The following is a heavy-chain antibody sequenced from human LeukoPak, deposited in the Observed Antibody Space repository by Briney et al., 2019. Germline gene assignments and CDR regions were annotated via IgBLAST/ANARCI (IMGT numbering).Heavy chain of an antibody. D-gene: IGHD3-9*01. Sequence: ASVKVSCKASGYTFTGYYMHWVRQAPGQGLEWMGWINPNSGGTNSAQRFQGRVTMTRDTSISTAYMELSRLRSDDTAVYYCARVRLRYFDWSAGFGYWGQGTLVTVSS. CDR2: INPNSGGT. J-gene: IGHJ4*02. CDR1: GYTFTGYY. V-gene: IGHV1-2*02. CDR3: ARVRLRYFDWSAGFGY.